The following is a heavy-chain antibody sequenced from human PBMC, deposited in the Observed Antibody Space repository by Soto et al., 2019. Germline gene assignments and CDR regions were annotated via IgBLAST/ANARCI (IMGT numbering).Heavy chain of an antibody. V-gene: IGHV2-5*02. CDR1: GFSLSTSGVS. CDR3: AHRTGYGALFDY. Sequence: QITLKESGPTLVKPTQTLTLTCTFSGFSLSTSGVSVGWVRQPPGRALEWLALIYWDDDKHYSPSLKSRPTIXKXXSKNQVVLTMTNMDPVDTATYYCAHRTGYGALFDYWGQGTLVTVSS. CDR2: IYWDDDK. D-gene: IGHD4-17*01. J-gene: IGHJ4*02.